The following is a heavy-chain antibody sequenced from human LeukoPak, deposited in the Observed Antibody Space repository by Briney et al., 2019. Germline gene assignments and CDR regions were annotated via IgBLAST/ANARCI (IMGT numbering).Heavy chain of an antibody. V-gene: IGHV3-33*01. CDR2: IWYDGSNK. Sequence: GRSLRLSCAASGFTFSSYGMHWVRQAPGKGLEWVAVIWYDGSNKYYADSVKGRFTISIANSKNTPYLQMNSLRAEDTAVYYCASDALVVVAATPGASYFDYWGQGTLVTVSS. J-gene: IGHJ4*02. CDR3: ASDALVVVAATPGASYFDY. D-gene: IGHD2-15*01. CDR1: GFTFSSYG.